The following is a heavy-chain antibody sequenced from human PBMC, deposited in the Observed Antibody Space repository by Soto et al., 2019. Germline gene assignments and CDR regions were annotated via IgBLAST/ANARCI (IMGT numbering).Heavy chain of an antibody. J-gene: IGHJ4*02. Sequence: QVQLVESGGGVVQPGRSLRLSCAASGFTFSSYGMHWVRQAPGKGLEWVAFIWHDGGNKFYAESVKRRFTISRDNSKNTLYLQMTSLSAEDTAMYYCARDGDVNTGFGKDYWGQGTLVTVSS. D-gene: IGHD3-16*01. V-gene: IGHV3-33*01. CDR1: GFTFSSYG. CDR2: IWHDGGNK. CDR3: ARDGDVNTGFGKDY.